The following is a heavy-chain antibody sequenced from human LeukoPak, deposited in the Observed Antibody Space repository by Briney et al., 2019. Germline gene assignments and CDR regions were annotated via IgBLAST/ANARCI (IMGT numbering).Heavy chain of an antibody. V-gene: IGHV3-48*03. CDR1: GFIFSNYA. D-gene: IGHD4-17*01. J-gene: IGHJ4*02. CDR2: ISSSGSTI. Sequence: PGGSLRLSCAASGFIFSNYAMSWVRQAPGKGLEWVSYISSSGSTIYYADSVKGRFTISRDNAKNSLYLQMNSLRAEDTAVYYCATSFYGDDVYWGQGTLVTVSS. CDR3: ATSFYGDDVY.